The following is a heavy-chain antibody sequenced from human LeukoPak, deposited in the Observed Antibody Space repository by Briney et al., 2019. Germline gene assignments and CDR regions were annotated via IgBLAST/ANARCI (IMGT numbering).Heavy chain of an antibody. CDR3: ASSRSITFDY. J-gene: IGHJ4*02. Sequence: PGGSLRLSCAASGFTFSDYYMYWIRQAPGKGLEWVSYIRRGGNTIYYSDSVKGRFTISRDNAKNSLNLQMNSQRAEDTAVYYCASSRSITFDYWGQGTLVSVSS. V-gene: IGHV3-11*01. CDR2: IRRGGNTI. CDR1: GFTFSDYY.